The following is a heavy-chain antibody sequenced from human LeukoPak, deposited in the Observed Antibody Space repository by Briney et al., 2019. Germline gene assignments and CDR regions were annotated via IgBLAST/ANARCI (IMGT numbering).Heavy chain of an antibody. D-gene: IGHD6-13*01. J-gene: IGHJ4*02. CDR2: INPVFGTA. Sequence: ASVKVSCKASGDTFSSYVISWVRQAPGQGLEWMGGINPVFGTAHYAQKFQDRVTITADESTSTAYMELSSLRSEDTAVYYCARDVSSTPDYWGQGTLVTVSS. CDR3: ARDVSSTPDY. CDR1: GDTFSSYV. V-gene: IGHV1-69*01.